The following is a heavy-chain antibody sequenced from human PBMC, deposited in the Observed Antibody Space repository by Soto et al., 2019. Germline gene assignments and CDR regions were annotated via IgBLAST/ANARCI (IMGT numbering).Heavy chain of an antibody. V-gene: IGHV4-59*01. CDR1: GGSISSYY. CDR3: ARDPGNWFDP. J-gene: IGHJ5*02. CDR2: IYYSGST. Sequence: SETLSLTCTVSGGSISSYYWSWIRQPPGKGLEWIGYIYYSGSTNYNPSLKSRVTISVDTSKNQFSLKLSSVTAADTAVYYCARDPGNWFDPWGQGTLVTVSS.